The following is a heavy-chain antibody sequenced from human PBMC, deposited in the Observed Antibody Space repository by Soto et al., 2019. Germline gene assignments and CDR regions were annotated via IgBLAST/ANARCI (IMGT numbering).Heavy chain of an antibody. CDR3: SRQIVSATRYYYYAMDV. Sequence: GESLKISCKGSGYSFTNYWIGWVRQMPGKGLEWIGIIYPGDSDTRYSPSFRGQVTISADKSISTAYLQWSSLQASDTAIYYCSRQIVSATRYYYYAMDVWGQGTTLTFSS. V-gene: IGHV5-51*01. D-gene: IGHD2-8*01. J-gene: IGHJ6*02. CDR2: IYPGDSDT. CDR1: GYSFTNYW.